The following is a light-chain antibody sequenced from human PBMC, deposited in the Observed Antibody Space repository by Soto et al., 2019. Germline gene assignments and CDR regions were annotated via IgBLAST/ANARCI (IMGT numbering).Light chain of an antibody. CDR3: QQYLGAPLT. CDR1: QSILSSSANRYY. Sequence: DIVMTQSPDSLAVSLGERATINCKSSQSILSSSANRYYLAWFQQKPGQPPKLLIYDSSTRESGVPDRFSGSMSGTDFTLTVSNLQAEDVADYYCQQYLGAPLTFGGGTKVQLK. CDR2: DSS. J-gene: IGKJ4*01. V-gene: IGKV4-1*01.